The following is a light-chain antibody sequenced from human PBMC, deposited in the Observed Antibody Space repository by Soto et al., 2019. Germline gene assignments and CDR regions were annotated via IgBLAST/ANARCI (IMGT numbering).Light chain of an antibody. CDR1: QNISGW. CDR3: QQYNSSSPT. J-gene: IGKJ2*01. CDR2: DAS. Sequence: EIQMTQSPSTLSASVGDGVTITCRASQNISGWLAWYQQRPGKAPKFLIYDASSLETGVPTRFSGSGSGTEFTLTIRSLQPDDFATYYCQQYNSSSPTFGQGTKLEIK. V-gene: IGKV1-5*01.